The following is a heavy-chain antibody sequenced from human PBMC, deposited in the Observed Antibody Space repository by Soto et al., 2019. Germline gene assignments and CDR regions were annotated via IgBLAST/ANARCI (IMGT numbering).Heavy chain of an antibody. V-gene: IGHV1-18*01. CDR2: ISAYNGNT. CDR3: ASWTPRAFDWLSGPNLNDAFDI. D-gene: IGHD3-9*01. Sequence: ASVKVSCKASGYTFTSYGISWVRQAPGQGLEWMGWISAYNGNTNYAQKLQCRVTMTTDTSTSTAYMELRSLRSDDTAVYYCASWTPRAFDWLSGPNLNDAFDIWGQGTMVTVSS. J-gene: IGHJ3*02. CDR1: GYTFTSYG.